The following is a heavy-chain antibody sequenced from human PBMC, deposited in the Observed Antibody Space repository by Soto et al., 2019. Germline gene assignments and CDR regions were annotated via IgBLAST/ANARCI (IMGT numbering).Heavy chain of an antibody. CDR2: ISYDGSNK. Sequence: GGSLRLSCAASGFTFSSYAMHWVRQAPGKGLEWVAVISYDGSNKYYADSVKGRFTISRDNSKNTLYLQMNSLRAEDTAVYYCARTVDDILTGYSVSGYGMDVWGQGTTVTVSS. V-gene: IGHV3-30-3*01. CDR1: GFTFSSYA. J-gene: IGHJ6*02. CDR3: ARTVDDILTGYSVSGYGMDV. D-gene: IGHD3-9*01.